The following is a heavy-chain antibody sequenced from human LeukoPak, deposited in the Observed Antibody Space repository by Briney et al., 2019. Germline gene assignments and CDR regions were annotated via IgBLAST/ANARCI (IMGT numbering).Heavy chain of an antibody. CDR3: AAGMDYYASGSPTRGFDY. CDR2: IVVGNGDT. D-gene: IGHD3-10*01. J-gene: IGHJ4*02. V-gene: IGHV1-58*02. Sequence: GASVKVSCKASGFTFTSSAMQWVRQARGQRLEWIGWIVVGNGDTNYAQKFQERVTITRDMSTSTAYMELSSLRSGDTAVYYCAAGMDYYASGSPTRGFDYWGQGTLVTVSS. CDR1: GFTFTSSA.